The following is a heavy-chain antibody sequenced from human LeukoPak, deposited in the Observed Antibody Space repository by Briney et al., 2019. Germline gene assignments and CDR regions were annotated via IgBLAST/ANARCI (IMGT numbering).Heavy chain of an antibody. V-gene: IGHV4-59*08. Sequence: KTSETLSLTCTVSGASISSYYWTWIRQPPGKGLEWIGYYSGSTTYNPSLRSRVTISADTSKNQFSLKLTSVTAADTAVYYCATLSSSNTWYYFDYWGQGTLLTVSS. D-gene: IGHD6-13*01. CDR2: YYSGST. CDR3: ATLSSSNTWYYFDY. J-gene: IGHJ4*02. CDR1: GASISSYY.